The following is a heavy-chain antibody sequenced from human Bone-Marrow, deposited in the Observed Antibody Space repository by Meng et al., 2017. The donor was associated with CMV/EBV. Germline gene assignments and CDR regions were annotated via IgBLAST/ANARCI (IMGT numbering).Heavy chain of an antibody. D-gene: IGHD3-3*01. Sequence: GGSLRLSCAASGFTFSSYAIHWVRQAPGKGLEWVALISYDGSNKYYADSVKGRFTISRDNSKNTTYLQMNSLRAEDTAVYYCARAALYYALAVWGQGTMVTVSS. V-gene: IGHV3-30*04. J-gene: IGHJ6*02. CDR3: ARAALYYALAV. CDR1: GFTFSSYA. CDR2: ISYDGSNK.